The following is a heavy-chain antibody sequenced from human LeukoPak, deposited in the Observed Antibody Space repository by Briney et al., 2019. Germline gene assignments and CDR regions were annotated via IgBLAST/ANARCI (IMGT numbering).Heavy chain of an antibody. Sequence: SVKVSCKASGGTFSSYAISWVRQAPGQGLEWMGGIIPIFGTGNYAQKLQGRLTITPDESTSTDYMELSGLRYEDTAVYYCARDSDSSLGYSSSWYPFDYWGQGTLVTVSS. J-gene: IGHJ4*02. V-gene: IGHV1-69*13. CDR2: IIPIFGTG. CDR3: ARDSDSSLGYSSSWYPFDY. CDR1: GGTFSSYA. D-gene: IGHD6-13*01.